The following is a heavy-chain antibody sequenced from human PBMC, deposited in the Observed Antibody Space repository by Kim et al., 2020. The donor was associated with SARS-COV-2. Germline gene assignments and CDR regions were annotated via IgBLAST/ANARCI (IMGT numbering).Heavy chain of an antibody. D-gene: IGHD3-10*01. CDR1: GFTFSSYA. CDR2: IWYDGSNK. CDR3: AKTPSRFGSNFDY. Sequence: GGSLRLSCAASGFTFSSYAMHWVRQAPGKWLEWVAVIWYDGSNKYYADSVKGRFTISRDNSKNTLYLQMNSLRAEDTAVYYCAKTPSRFGSNFDYWGQGTLVTVSS. V-gene: IGHV3-33*06. J-gene: IGHJ4*02.